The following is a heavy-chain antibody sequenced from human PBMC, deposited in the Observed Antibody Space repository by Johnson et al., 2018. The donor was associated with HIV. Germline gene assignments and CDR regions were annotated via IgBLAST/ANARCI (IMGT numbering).Heavy chain of an antibody. CDR1: GFTFSDYG. CDR2: IWYDGSNK. V-gene: IGHV3-33*01. D-gene: IGHD1-26*01. J-gene: IGHJ3*02. Sequence: QVQLVESGGGVVQPGRSLRLSCAASGFTFSDYGMHWVRQAPGKGLEWVALIWYDGSNKYYVDSVKGRFTISRDNSENTLYLQMNSLRAEDTAVYYCARESRTTVEWGAFDIWGQGTMVTVSS. CDR3: ARESRTTVEWGAFDI.